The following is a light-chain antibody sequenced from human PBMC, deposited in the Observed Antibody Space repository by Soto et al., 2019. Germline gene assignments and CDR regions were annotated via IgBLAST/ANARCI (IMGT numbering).Light chain of an antibody. CDR2: RND. Sequence: QSVLTQPPSASGTPGQRVTTSCSGSSSNIGSNYVYWYQQLPGSAPKLLIYRNDQRPSGVPDRFSASKSGTAASLAISGLRSEDEADYHCAAWDDSLSAVVFGGGTQLTVL. J-gene: IGLJ2*01. CDR3: AAWDDSLSAVV. V-gene: IGLV1-47*01. CDR1: SSNIGSNY.